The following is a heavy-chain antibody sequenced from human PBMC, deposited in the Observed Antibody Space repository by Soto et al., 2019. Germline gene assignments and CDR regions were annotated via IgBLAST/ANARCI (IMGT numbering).Heavy chain of an antibody. Sequence: EVQLVESGGGNVQPGGSVRLSCAASGFTLSSYWIHWVRQAPGKGLVWVSRINGDGSTTNYADSLRGRFTISRDNAKNTVFLQMNSLRAEDTAVYYCARGRSGSYSFDYWGQGTLVTVSS. CDR3: ARGRSGSYSFDY. V-gene: IGHV3-74*01. CDR1: GFTLSSYW. CDR2: INGDGSTT. D-gene: IGHD3-10*01. J-gene: IGHJ4*02.